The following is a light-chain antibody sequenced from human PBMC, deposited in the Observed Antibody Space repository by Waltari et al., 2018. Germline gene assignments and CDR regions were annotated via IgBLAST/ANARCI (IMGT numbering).Light chain of an antibody. Sequence: SALTQPRPVSGSPGQSVTIPCTGTTRYVGGYNYVSWYQHHPRKAPKLMIFDVTQRPSGVPDRFSGSKSANTASLTISGLQAEDEADYYCCSFAGTYTWVFGGGTKVTVL. CDR2: DVT. CDR3: CSFAGTYTWV. V-gene: IGLV2-11*01. CDR1: TRYVGGYNY. J-gene: IGLJ3*02.